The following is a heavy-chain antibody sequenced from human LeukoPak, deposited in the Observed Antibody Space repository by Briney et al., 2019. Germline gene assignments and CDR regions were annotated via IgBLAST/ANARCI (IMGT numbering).Heavy chain of an antibody. Sequence: GGSLRLSCAAAGFTFARSEMNWVRQAPGKGLEWISSSSMYYADSVKGRFTIPRENAKQTLYLQMNSLRPVDTAVYYCARAGDKGTANWYFDLWGRGTLVTVSS. D-gene: IGHD2-21*01. V-gene: IGHV3-48*03. J-gene: IGHJ2*01. CDR2: SSM. CDR3: ARAGDKGTANWYFDL. CDR1: GFTFARSE.